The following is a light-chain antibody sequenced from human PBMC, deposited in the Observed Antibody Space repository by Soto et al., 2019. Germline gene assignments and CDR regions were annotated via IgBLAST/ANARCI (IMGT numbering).Light chain of an antibody. CDR2: AAS. J-gene: IGKJ2*01. CDR3: HQANTFPQT. Sequence: DIQMTQSPSSVSASVGDRVTITCRASQGVNSWLAWYQQKPGKAPKLLISAASRLQSGVPSRFSGSGSGTDFTLTTSSLQPEDSATSFCHQANTFPQTLGQGTKLESK. CDR1: QGVNSW. V-gene: IGKV1-12*01.